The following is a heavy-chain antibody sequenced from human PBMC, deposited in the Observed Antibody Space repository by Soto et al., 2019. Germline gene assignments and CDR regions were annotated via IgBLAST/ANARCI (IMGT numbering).Heavy chain of an antibody. Sequence: EVQLVESGGGLVQPGGSLRLSCAASGFTFSRFWMSWVRQAPGKGLEWVANIKKDGSEKNYVDSVKGRFTISIDNAKNSVYLQMNSLRLEDTAVYYCASADSGYLFGIFDYWGQGTLVTVSS. V-gene: IGHV3-7*03. CDR1: GFTFSRFW. CDR3: ASADSGYLFGIFDY. J-gene: IGHJ4*02. D-gene: IGHD3-22*01. CDR2: IKKDGSEK.